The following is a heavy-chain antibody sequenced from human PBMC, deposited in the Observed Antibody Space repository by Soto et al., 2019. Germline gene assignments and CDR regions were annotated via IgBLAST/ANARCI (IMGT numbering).Heavy chain of an antibody. CDR2: IRAYNGNT. CDR3: ASDAPPADY. Sequence: QVQLVQSGAEVKKPGASVKVSCKASGYTFTSYGISWVRQAPGQGLEWMGWIRAYNGNTNYAQKFQGRVTMTTDTSPSTAYMEPRSLRSDDTAVYYCASDAPPADYWGQGTLVTVSS. CDR1: GYTFTSYG. V-gene: IGHV1-18*01. J-gene: IGHJ4*02.